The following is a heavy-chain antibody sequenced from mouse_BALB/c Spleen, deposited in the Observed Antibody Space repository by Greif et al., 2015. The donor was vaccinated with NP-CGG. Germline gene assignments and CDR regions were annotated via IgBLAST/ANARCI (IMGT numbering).Heavy chain of an antibody. CDR3: AMYFDV. J-gene: IGHJ1*01. CDR2: ISYSGST. Sequence: EVKLVESGPGLVKPSQSLSLTCTVTGYPITSDYAWNWIRQFPGNKLEWMGYISYSGSTSYNPSLKSRISITRDTSKNQSFLHLHSFTTEVTATYYCAMYFDVWGAGTTVTLSS. V-gene: IGHV3-2*02. CDR1: GYPITSDYA.